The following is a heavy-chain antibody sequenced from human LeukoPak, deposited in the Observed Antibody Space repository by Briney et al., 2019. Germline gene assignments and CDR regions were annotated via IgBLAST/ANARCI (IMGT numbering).Heavy chain of an antibody. CDR1: GGSISSYF. CDR2: INDSGST. CDR3: AISDSLGDDY. Sequence: PSETLSLTCTVSGGSISSYFWSWIRLPPGKGLEWIGYINDSGSTTYSPSLKSRVTISLDTSTKQFSLKLSSVTAADTAVYYCAISDSLGDDYWGQGTLVTVSS. V-gene: IGHV4-59*01. D-gene: IGHD3-22*01. J-gene: IGHJ4*02.